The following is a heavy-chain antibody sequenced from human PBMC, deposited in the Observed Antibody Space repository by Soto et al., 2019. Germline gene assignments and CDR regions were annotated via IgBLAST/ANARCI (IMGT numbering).Heavy chain of an antibody. D-gene: IGHD6-19*01. CDR3: ARLEQWLVTIQH. CDR1: GGSISSSSYY. V-gene: IGHV4-39*01. J-gene: IGHJ1*01. Sequence: SETLSLTCTVSGGSISSSSYYWGWIRQPPGKGLEWIGSIYYSGSTYYNPSLKSRVTISVDTSKNQFSLKLSSVTAADTAVYYCARLEQWLVTIQHWGQGTLVTVSS. CDR2: IYYSGST.